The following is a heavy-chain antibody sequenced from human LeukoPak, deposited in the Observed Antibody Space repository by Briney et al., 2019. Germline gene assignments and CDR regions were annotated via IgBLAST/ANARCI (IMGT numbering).Heavy chain of an antibody. CDR2: ISVASNT. CDR1: GLAFSSYA. J-gene: IGHJ4*02. D-gene: IGHD5-12*01. V-gene: IGHV3-23*01. CDR3: AKDRARGYEFDY. Sequence: GGSLRLSCAASGLAFSSYAMSWVRQAPGKGLEWVSTISVASNTFYADSVKGRFTISRDNSKNTLYLQMNSLRAEDTAVYYCAKDRARGYEFDYWGQGTLVTVSS.